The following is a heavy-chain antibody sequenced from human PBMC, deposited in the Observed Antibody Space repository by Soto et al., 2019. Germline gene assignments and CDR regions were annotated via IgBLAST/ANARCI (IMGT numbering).Heavy chain of an antibody. J-gene: IGHJ5*02. CDR2: IYSGGST. CDR3: ATGIYGSGSWWFDP. D-gene: IGHD3-10*01. Sequence: EVQLVASGGGLVQPGGSLRLSCAASGFTVSSNYMSWVRQAPGKGLEWVSVIYSGGSTYYADSVKGRFTISRDNSKNTLYLQMNSLRAEDTAVYYCATGIYGSGSWWFDPWGQGTLVTVSS. V-gene: IGHV3-66*01. CDR1: GFTVSSNY.